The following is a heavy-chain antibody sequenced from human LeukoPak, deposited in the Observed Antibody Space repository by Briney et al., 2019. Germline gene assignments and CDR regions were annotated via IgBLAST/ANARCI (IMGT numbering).Heavy chain of an antibody. Sequence: ASVKVSCKVSGYTLTELSMHWVRQAPGKGLEWMGGFDPEDGETIYAQKFQGRVTMTEDTSTDTAHMELSSLRSEDTAVYYCATPQASLAVAGTWAFDIWGQGTMVTVSS. CDR3: ATPQASLAVAGTWAFDI. V-gene: IGHV1-24*01. CDR1: GYTLTELS. J-gene: IGHJ3*02. CDR2: FDPEDGET. D-gene: IGHD6-19*01.